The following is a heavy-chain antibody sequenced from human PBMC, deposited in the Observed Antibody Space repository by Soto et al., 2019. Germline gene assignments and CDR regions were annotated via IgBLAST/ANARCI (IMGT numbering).Heavy chain of an antibody. Sequence: GGSLRLSCAASGFTFSSYAMIWVRQAPGKGLEWVSAISGSGGSTYYADSVKGRFTISRDNSKNTLYLQMNSLRAEDTAVYYCAKVSASLLWFGELVTYLDVWGKGTTVTVSS. D-gene: IGHD3-10*01. CDR1: GFTFSSYA. CDR3: AKVSASLLWFGELVTYLDV. CDR2: ISGSGGST. J-gene: IGHJ6*04. V-gene: IGHV3-23*01.